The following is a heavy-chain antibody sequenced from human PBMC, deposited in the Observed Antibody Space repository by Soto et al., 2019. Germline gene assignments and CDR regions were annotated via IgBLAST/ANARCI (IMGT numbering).Heavy chain of an antibody. CDR2: ISWNSGSR. CDR1: GFTFDDYA. J-gene: IGHJ4*02. CDR3: AKARRQYLRPPGSWSSAY. V-gene: IGHV3-9*01. Sequence: EVQLVESGGGLVQPGRSLRLSCAASGFTFDDYAMHWVRQAPGKGLEWVSGISWNSGSRGYADSVKGRFTISRDNAKNSLYLQMNSLRAEDTALYYCAKARRQYLRPPGSWSSAYWGQGTLVTVSS. D-gene: IGHD4-4*01.